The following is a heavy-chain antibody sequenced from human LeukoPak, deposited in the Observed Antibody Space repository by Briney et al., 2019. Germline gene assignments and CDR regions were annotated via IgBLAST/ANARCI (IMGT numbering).Heavy chain of an antibody. D-gene: IGHD2-2*01. Sequence: GGSPRLSCAASGFTFSSYAMSWVRQAPGKGLEWVSAISGSGGSTYYADSVKGRFTISRDNSKNTLYLQMNSLRAEDTAVYYCAKVLHCSSTSCYRASYYYYYSMDVWGQGTTVTVSS. CDR2: ISGSGGST. CDR1: GFTFSSYA. J-gene: IGHJ6*02. CDR3: AKVLHCSSTSCYRASYYYYYSMDV. V-gene: IGHV3-23*01.